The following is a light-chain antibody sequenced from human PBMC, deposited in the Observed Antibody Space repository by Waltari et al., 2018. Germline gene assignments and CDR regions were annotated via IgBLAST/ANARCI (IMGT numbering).Light chain of an antibody. CDR3: QQYNDWPRT. CDR1: QSVGNN. Sequence: EIVMTQSPATLSVSPGERATLSCRASQSVGNNLAWYQQKPGQAPRLLIYGSSTRATGIPARFSGSGSGTEFTLTISGLESEDSAVYYCQQYNDWPRTFGLGTRVEIE. J-gene: IGKJ1*01. V-gene: IGKV3-15*01. CDR2: GSS.